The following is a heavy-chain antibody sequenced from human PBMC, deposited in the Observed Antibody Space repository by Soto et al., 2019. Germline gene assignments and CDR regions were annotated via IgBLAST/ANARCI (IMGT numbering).Heavy chain of an antibody. D-gene: IGHD3-22*01. V-gene: IGHV1-3*01. CDR1: GYTFTSYA. CDR3: ASQDTDSSGYYNWFDP. CDR2: INAGNRNT. Sequence: DSVKASCKASGYTFTSYALNWVRQAPGQRLEWMGLINAGNRNTKYSQKFQGRVNITGDTSASTAYIELSSLRSEDTAVYYCASQDTDSSGYYNWFDPGGHGTLVTVSS. J-gene: IGHJ5*02.